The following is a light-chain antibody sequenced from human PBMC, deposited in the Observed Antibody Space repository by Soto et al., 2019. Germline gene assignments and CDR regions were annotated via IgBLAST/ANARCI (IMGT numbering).Light chain of an antibody. J-gene: IGKJ1*01. CDR1: QSVSNNY. CDR2: GAS. CDR3: QQYGSSGT. Sequence: ELVWTQSPGTLSLSPRERSTLSCRASQSVSNNYLAWYQQKPGQAPRLLIYGASNRATGIPDRFSGIGSGTHFTLTISRLEPEDFAVYYYQQYGSSGTFGQGTKVDIK. V-gene: IGKV3-20*01.